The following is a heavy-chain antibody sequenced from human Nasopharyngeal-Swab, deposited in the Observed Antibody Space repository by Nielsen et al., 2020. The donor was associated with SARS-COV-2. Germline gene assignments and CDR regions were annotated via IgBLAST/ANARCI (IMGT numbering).Heavy chain of an antibody. CDR3: ARDEVGTGYWTGYGMDV. V-gene: IGHV1-2*06. CDR1: GYIFTDYY. CDR2: IDPNTGGT. D-gene: IGHD3/OR15-3a*01. J-gene: IGHJ6*02. Sequence: ASVKVSCKTSGYIFTDYYIHWVRQAPGQGLEWMGRIDPNTGGTSSAQIFQGRVTMTRDTSISTVYMELSSLRSEDTAVYYCARDEVGTGYWTGYGMDVWGQGTTVTVSS.